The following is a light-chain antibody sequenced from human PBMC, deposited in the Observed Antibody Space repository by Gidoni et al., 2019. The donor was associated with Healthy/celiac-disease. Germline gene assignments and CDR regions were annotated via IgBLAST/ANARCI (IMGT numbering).Light chain of an antibody. CDR1: QSISSW. CDR2: DAS. J-gene: IGKJ1*01. V-gene: IGKV1-5*01. Sequence: DIQMTQSLSTLSASVGDRVTITCRARQSISSWLAWYQQKPGKAPKLLIYDASSLESGVPSRFSGSGSGTEFTLTISSLQPDDFATYYCQQYNSYSPWTFGQGTKVEIK. CDR3: QQYNSYSPWT.